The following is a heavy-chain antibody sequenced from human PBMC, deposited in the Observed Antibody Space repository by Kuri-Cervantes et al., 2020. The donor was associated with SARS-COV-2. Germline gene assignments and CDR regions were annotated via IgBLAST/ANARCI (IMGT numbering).Heavy chain of an antibody. CDR2: INRDATST. J-gene: IGHJ5*02. Sequence: GGSLRLSCAASGFTFSNYGMHWVRQAPGKGLVWVSRINRDATSTSYADSVKGRFTISRDNTKNRLYLQMNRLRAEDTAVYYCARESSGWRGDWFDPWGQGTLVTVSS. CDR1: GFTFSNYG. CDR3: ARESSGWRGDWFDP. D-gene: IGHD6-19*01. V-gene: IGHV3-74*01.